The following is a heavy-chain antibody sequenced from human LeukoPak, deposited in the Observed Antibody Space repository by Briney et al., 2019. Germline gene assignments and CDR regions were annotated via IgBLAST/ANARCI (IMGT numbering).Heavy chain of an antibody. D-gene: IGHD6-13*01. Sequence: GGSLRLSCAASGFTFSSYGMHWVRQAPGKGLEWVAFIRYDGGNKYYADSVKGRFTISRDNSKNTLYLQTNSLRAEDTAVYYCAKDRHSSSWYYFDYWGQGTLVTVSS. CDR2: IRYDGGNK. CDR3: AKDRHSSSWYYFDY. V-gene: IGHV3-30*02. J-gene: IGHJ4*02. CDR1: GFTFSSYG.